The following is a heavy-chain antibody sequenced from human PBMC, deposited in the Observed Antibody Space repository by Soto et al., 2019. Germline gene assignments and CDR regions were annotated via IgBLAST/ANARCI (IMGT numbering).Heavy chain of an antibody. D-gene: IGHD1-26*01. J-gene: IGHJ4*02. V-gene: IGHV3-23*01. Sequence: GGSLRLSCAASGFTFSSYWMHWVRQAPGKGLEWVSGISTGGGSTYYADSVKGRFTISRDNSKNTLYLQMNSLRAEDTAVYYCAKDSAYSGSYFQSWGQGTLVTVSS. CDR1: GFTFSSYW. CDR3: AKDSAYSGSYFQS. CDR2: ISTGGGST.